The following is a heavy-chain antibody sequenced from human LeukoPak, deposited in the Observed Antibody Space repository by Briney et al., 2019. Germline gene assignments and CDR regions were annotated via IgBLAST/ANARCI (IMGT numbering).Heavy chain of an antibody. D-gene: IGHD3-3*01. V-gene: IGHV3-23*01. CDR1: GFTFSSYA. CDR2: ISGSGGST. J-gene: IGHJ5*02. Sequence: GRSLRLSCAASGFTFSSYAMSWVRQAPGKGLEWVSAISGSGGSTYCADSVKGRFTISRDNSKNTLYLQMNSLRAEDTAVYYCAKDLQDVTIFGVPTNWFDPWGQGTLVTVSS. CDR3: AKDLQDVTIFGVPTNWFDP.